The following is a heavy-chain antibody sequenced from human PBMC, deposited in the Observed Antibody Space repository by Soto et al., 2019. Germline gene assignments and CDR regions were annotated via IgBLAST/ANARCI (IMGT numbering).Heavy chain of an antibody. V-gene: IGHV1-18*01. Sequence: GASVKVSCKASGYTFTSYGISWVRQAPGQGLEWMGWISAYNGNINYAQKVQGRVIMTTDTSTSTAYMELRSLRSDDTAVYYCARDIGVTASPAPYYYGMDVWGQGTTVTVSS. CDR1: GYTFTSYG. D-gene: IGHD4-4*01. CDR2: ISAYNGNI. CDR3: ARDIGVTASPAPYYYGMDV. J-gene: IGHJ6*02.